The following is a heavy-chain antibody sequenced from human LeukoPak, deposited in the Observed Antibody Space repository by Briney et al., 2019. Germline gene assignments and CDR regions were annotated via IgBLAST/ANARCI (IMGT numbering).Heavy chain of an antibody. J-gene: IGHJ4*02. D-gene: IGHD4-23*01. CDR1: GASISSGGYF. CDR2: IYHTGNT. CDR3: ARERPLDTVVSQDF. V-gene: IGHV4-30-2*01. Sequence: PSETLSLTCTVSGASISSGGYFWSWIRQPPGKGLEWIGYIYHTGNTYYNPSLESRVTMSVDKSKNQFSLSLASVTVADTAVYYCARERPLDTVVSQDFWGQGILVTVSS.